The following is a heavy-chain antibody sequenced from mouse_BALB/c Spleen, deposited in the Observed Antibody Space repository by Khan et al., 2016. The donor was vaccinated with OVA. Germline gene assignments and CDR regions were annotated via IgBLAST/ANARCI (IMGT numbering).Heavy chain of an antibody. D-gene: IGHD4-1*01. CDR3: ASHLTGSFAY. Sequence: EVNVVESGGDLVKPGGSLKLSCAASGFTFSSYSMSWVRQTPDKRLEWVATISSGGDYTYYPDSVKGRFTISRDNARNTLYLQMSSLKSEDTAMYYWASHLTGSFAYWGQGTLVTVSA. J-gene: IGHJ3*01. V-gene: IGHV5-6*01. CDR1: GFTFSSYS. CDR2: ISSGGDYT.